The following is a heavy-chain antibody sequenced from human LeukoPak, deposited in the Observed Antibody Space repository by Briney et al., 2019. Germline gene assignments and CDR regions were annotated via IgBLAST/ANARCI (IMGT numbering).Heavy chain of an antibody. CDR2: INPNSGGT. D-gene: IGHD3-22*01. Sequence: ASVTVSCKASGYTFTDYYMHWVRQAPGQGLEWMGWINPNSGGTNYAQKFQGRVTMTRDTSISTAYMELSRLRSDDTAVYYCARVRRRDYYDSSGYYGGVIDYWGQGTLVTVSS. CDR3: ARVRRRDYYDSSGYYGGVIDY. V-gene: IGHV1-2*02. CDR1: GYTFTDYY. J-gene: IGHJ4*02.